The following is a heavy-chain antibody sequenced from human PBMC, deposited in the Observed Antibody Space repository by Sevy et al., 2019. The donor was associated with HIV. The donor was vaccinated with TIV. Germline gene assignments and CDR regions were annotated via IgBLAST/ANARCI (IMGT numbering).Heavy chain of an antibody. CDR1: GYTFTSYY. D-gene: IGHD7-27*01. J-gene: IGHJ6*02. CDR2: INPSGGST. V-gene: IGHV1-46*01. CDR3: AGGRGGGLGYYYYGMDV. Sequence: ASVKVSCKASGYTFTSYYMHWVRQAPGQGLEWMGIINPSGGSTSYAQKFQGRVTMTRDTSTNTVYMELSSLRSEDTAGYYCAGGRGGGLGYYYYGMDVWGQGTTVTVSS.